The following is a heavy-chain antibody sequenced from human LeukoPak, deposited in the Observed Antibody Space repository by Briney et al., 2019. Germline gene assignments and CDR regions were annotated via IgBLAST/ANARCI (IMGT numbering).Heavy chain of an antibody. CDR2: MNPNSSNT. V-gene: IGHV1-8*03. CDR1: GYTFTSYD. J-gene: IGHJ4*02. CDR3: ARGKLLWFGESTYFDY. D-gene: IGHD3-10*01. Sequence: GASVKVCCKASGYTFTSYDINWVRQATGQGLEWMGWMNPNSSNTGYAQKFQGRVTITRNTSISTAYMELSSLRSEDTAVYYCARGKLLWFGESTYFDYWGQGTLVTVSS.